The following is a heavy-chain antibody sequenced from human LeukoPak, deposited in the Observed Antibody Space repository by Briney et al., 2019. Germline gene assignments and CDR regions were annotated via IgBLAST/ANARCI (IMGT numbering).Heavy chain of an antibody. J-gene: IGHJ6*03. Sequence: GGSLRLSCAASGFTFDDYGMSWVRQAPGKGLEWVSGINWNGGNTGYADSVKGRFTISRDNVKNSLYLQMNSLRAGDTALYYCARAPGVRYYYYMDVWGKGTTVTVSS. CDR1: GFTFDDYG. D-gene: IGHD2-8*01. CDR2: INWNGGNT. CDR3: ARAPGVRYYYYMDV. V-gene: IGHV3-20*04.